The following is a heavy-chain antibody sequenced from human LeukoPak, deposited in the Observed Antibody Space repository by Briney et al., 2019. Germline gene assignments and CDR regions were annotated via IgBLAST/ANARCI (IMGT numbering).Heavy chain of an antibody. D-gene: IGHD3-22*01. CDR2: IYYSGST. Sequence: PSETLSLTCTVSGGSISSYYWSWIRQPPGKGLEWIGYIYYSGSTNYNPSLKSRVTISVDTSKNQFSLKLSSVTAADAAVYYCARDHPYYYDSSGYSGRDAFDIWGQGTMVTASS. J-gene: IGHJ3*02. CDR1: GGSISSYY. V-gene: IGHV4-59*01. CDR3: ARDHPYYYDSSGYSGRDAFDI.